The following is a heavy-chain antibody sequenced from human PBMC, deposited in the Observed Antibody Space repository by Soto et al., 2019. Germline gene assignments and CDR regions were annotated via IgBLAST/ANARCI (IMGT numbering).Heavy chain of an antibody. CDR1: GYTFTSYD. J-gene: IGHJ4*02. Sequence: GASVKVSCKASGYTFTSYDINWVRQATGQGLEWMGWMNPNSGNTGYAQKFQGRVTMTRNTSTSTAYLELSSLRSEDTAVYYCARPTYYYDSSGGHTDYWGQGTLVTVSS. D-gene: IGHD3-22*01. V-gene: IGHV1-8*01. CDR2: MNPNSGNT. CDR3: ARPTYYYDSSGGHTDY.